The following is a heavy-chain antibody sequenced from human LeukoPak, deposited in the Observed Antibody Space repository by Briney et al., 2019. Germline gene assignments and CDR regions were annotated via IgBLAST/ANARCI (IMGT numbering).Heavy chain of an antibody. J-gene: IGHJ3*02. V-gene: IGHV6-1*01. CDR3: GRVSSPWSPRDAFDI. CDR1: GDSVSSNSAT. Sequence: SQTLSLTCAISGDSVSSNSATWNWIRQSPSRGLEWLGRTYYKSKWYNDYAVSVKSRKTINSDTSKNQFSLQLNSVTPEDTAVYYCGRVSSPWSPRDAFDIWGQGTMVTVSP. D-gene: IGHD1-26*01. CDR2: TYYKSKWYN.